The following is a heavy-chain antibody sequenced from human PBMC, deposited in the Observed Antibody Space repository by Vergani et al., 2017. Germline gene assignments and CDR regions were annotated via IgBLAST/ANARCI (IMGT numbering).Heavy chain of an antibody. CDR1: FDSIRNLY. J-gene: IGHJ5*02. CDR3: ASDTHSGQRADR. Sequence: QVQLQESGPGLVKSSETLSLTCSVSFDSIRNLYRNWIRQPPGKGLEWIGSIHYSENTNYNPSLKTRVTMSVDTSKNQFSLTLTSVTAADTAVYYCASDTHSGQRADRWGQGILVTVTS. CDR2: IHYSENT. D-gene: IGHD6-19*01. V-gene: IGHV4-59*11.